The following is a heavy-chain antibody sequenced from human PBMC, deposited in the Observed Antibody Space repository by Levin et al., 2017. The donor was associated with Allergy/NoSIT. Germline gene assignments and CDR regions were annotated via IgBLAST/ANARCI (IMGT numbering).Heavy chain of an antibody. CDR3: AKSGSGSNSGRGYFDH. V-gene: IGHV3-30*18. J-gene: IGHJ4*02. D-gene: IGHD1-26*01. CDR2: ILYDGSNK. Sequence: PGGSLRLSCAASGFTFSSYGMHWVRQAPGKGLEWVAVILYDGSNKYNADSVKGRFTISRDNSRNTLYLQMNSLRAEDTAVYYCAKSGSGSNSGRGYFDHWGQGTLVTVSS. CDR1: GFTFSSYG.